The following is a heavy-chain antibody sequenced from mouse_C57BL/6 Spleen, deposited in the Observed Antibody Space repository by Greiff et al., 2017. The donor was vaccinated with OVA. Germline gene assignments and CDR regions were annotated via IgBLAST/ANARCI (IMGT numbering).Heavy chain of an antibody. D-gene: IGHD2-4*01. J-gene: IGHJ3*01. CDR3: AREGRANDYDAWFAY. V-gene: IGHV5-4*01. Sequence: EVKLVESGGGLVKPGGSLKLSCAASGFTFSSYAMSWVRQTPEKRLEWVATISDGGSYTYYPDNVKGRFTISRDNAKNNLYLQMSHLKSEDTAMYYCAREGRANDYDAWFAYWGQGTLVTVSA. CDR2: ISDGGSYT. CDR1: GFTFSSYA.